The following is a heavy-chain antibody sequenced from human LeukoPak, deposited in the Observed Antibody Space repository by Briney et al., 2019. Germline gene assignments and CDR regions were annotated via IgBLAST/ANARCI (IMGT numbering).Heavy chain of an antibody. V-gene: IGHV4-39*01. CDR2: IYYSGST. CDR1: GGSISSSSYY. D-gene: IGHD3-22*01. J-gene: IGHJ4*02. Sequence: PSETLSLTCTVSGGSISSSSYYWGWIRQPPGKGLEWIGSIYYSGSTYYNPSLKSRVTISVDTSKNQFSLKLSSVTAADTAVYYCARTRGGTGYYDYWGQGTLVTVSS. CDR3: ARTRGGTGYYDY.